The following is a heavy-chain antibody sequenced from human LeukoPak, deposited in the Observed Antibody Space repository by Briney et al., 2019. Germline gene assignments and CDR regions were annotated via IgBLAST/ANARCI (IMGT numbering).Heavy chain of an antibody. CDR2: INPNSGGT. V-gene: IGHV1-2*02. Sequence: ASVKVSCKASGYTFTGYYMHWVRQAPGQGLEWMGWINPNSGGTNYAQKFQGRVTMTRDTSISTAYMELSRLRSDGTAVYYCARVSAITMVRGVQRDYYYMDVWGKGTTVTVSS. CDR3: ARVSAITMVRGVQRDYYYMDV. CDR1: GYTFTGYY. J-gene: IGHJ6*03. D-gene: IGHD3-10*01.